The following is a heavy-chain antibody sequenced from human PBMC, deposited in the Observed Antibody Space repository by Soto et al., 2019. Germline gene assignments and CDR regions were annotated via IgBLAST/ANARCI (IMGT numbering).Heavy chain of an antibody. CDR1: GYTFTSYV. CDR2: INAGNGNT. D-gene: IGHD3-16*01. CDR3: ARVIDGLYYFDY. J-gene: IGHJ4*02. Sequence: ASVKVSCKASGYTFTSYVIHWVRQAPGQRPEWMGWINAGNGNTKYSQKFQGRVTITRDTSASTAYMELSSLRSEDTAVYYCARVIDGLYYFDYWGQGTLVTVSS. V-gene: IGHV1-3*01.